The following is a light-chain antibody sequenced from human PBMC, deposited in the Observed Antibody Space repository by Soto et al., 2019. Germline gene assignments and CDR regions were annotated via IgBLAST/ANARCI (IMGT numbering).Light chain of an antibody. CDR1: SSDVGDYKY. CDR3: SSYTSSDTPDV. CDR2: VNS. Sequence: QSALTQPASVSGSPGQSITISCTGTSSDVGDYKYVSWYQQHPDKAPKLIIFVNSNRPSGISNRFSASKSGNTASLTISGLQAEDEADHYCSSYTSSDTPDVFGTGTKVTVL. J-gene: IGLJ1*01. V-gene: IGLV2-14*01.